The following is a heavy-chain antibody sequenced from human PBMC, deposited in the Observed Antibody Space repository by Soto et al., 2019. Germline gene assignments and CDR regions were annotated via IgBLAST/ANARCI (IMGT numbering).Heavy chain of an antibody. J-gene: IGHJ4*02. CDR1: GYTFNTYF. CDR2: ISPHNGNT. CDR3: ARDTGNSFDY. V-gene: IGHV1-18*01. Sequence: HVQLVQSGGELKKPGASVKVSCNTSGYTFNTYFITWVRQAPGQGLEWMGWISPHNGNTNYAEKFQGRVTMTADTITKTAYMELRNLRIDDTAVYYCARDTGNSFDYLCQGTPVTVSS.